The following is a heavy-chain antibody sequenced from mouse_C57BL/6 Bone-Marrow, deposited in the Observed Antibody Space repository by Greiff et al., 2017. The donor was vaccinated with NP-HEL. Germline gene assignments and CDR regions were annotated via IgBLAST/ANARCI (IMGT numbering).Heavy chain of an antibody. Sequence: VQLKESEGGLVQPGSSMKLSCTASGFTFSDYYMAWVRQVPEKGLEWVANINYDGSSTYYLDSLKSRFIISRDNAKNILYLQMSSLKSEDTATYYCARGRGDYWGQGTTLTVSS. V-gene: IGHV5-16*01. CDR2: INYDGSST. CDR3: ARGRGDY. J-gene: IGHJ2*01. CDR1: GFTFSDYY.